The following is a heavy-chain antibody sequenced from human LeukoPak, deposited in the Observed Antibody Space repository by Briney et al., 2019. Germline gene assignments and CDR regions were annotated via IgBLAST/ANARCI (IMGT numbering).Heavy chain of an antibody. D-gene: IGHD3-9*01. Sequence: SETLSLTCAVYGGSFSSYYWGWIRQPPGKGLEWIGSIYYSGSTYYNPSLKSRVTISINTSKNQFSLKLSSVTAADTAVYYCATTYFDILASVYWGQGTLVTVSS. CDR1: GGSFSSYY. CDR3: ATTYFDILASVY. V-gene: IGHV4-59*05. CDR2: IYYSGST. J-gene: IGHJ4*02.